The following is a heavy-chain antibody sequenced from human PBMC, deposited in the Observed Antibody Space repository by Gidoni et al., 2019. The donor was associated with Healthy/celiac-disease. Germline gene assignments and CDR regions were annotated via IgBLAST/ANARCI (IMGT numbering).Heavy chain of an antibody. D-gene: IGHD6-19*01. J-gene: IGHJ5*02. CDR3: AGDYSSGWYRWFDP. CDR2: SYYSGST. Sequence: QVQLQESGPGLVQPSQTLSLTCTVSGGYSSSYYWRWIRQPPGQGLEWIGYSYYSGSTNYTPSLKSRVTISVDTSKNQFFLKVSSVTAADTAVYYCAGDYSSGWYRWFDPWGQGTLVTVSS. CDR1: GGYSSSYY. V-gene: IGHV4-59*01.